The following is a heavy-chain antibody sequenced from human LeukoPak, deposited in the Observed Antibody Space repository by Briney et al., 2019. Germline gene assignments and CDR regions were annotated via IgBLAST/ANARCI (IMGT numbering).Heavy chain of an antibody. V-gene: IGHV4-30-2*01. CDR2: IYHSGST. Sequence: PSETLSLTCAVSGGSISSGGYSWSWIRQPPGKGLEWIGYIYHSGSTYYNPSLKSRATISVDRSKNQFSLKLSSVTAADTAVYYCARGIRGYYGSGSLDYWGQGTLVTVSS. CDR3: ARGIRGYYGSGSLDY. CDR1: GGSISSGGYS. J-gene: IGHJ4*02. D-gene: IGHD3-10*01.